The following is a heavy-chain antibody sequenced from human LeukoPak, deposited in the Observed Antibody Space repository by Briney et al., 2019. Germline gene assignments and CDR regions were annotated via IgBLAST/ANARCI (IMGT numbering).Heavy chain of an antibody. CDR3: SRSGAGLDYLDY. D-gene: IGHD6-19*01. CDR1: GFSFADYA. V-gene: IGHV3-49*04. CDR2: IRSKTYGGTT. Sequence: GRSLRLSCTASGFSFADYAMNWVRQAPGKGLEWVGFIRSKTYGGTTEYAASVKGRFTISRDDSRSIAYLQMNSPKTEDTAVYYCSRSGAGLDYLDYWGQGTLVTVSS. J-gene: IGHJ4*02.